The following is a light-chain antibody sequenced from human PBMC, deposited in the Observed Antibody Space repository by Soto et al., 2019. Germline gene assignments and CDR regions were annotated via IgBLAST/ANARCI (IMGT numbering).Light chain of an antibody. CDR1: SSDLGIYNY. Sequence: SALTQPASVSGSPGQSIAISCPGSSSDLGIYNYVSWYQQHPGKVPKLIIFEVTNRPSGVSNRFSGSKSGNTASLTISGLQAEDEADYYCSSYTTSSTRVFGTGTKVTVL. J-gene: IGLJ1*01. V-gene: IGLV2-14*01. CDR2: EVT. CDR3: SSYTTSSTRV.